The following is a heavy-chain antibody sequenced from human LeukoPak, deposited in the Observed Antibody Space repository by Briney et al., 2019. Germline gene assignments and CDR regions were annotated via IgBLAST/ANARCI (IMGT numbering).Heavy chain of an antibody. CDR2: IIPIFGTA. V-gene: IGHV1-69*13. D-gene: IGHD4-17*01. J-gene: IGHJ4*02. CDR3: ARDRDYVSPSGFDY. Sequence: LVKVSCKASGGTFSSYAISWVRQAPGQGLEWMGGIIPIFGTANYAQKFQGRVTITADESTSTAYMELSSLRSEDTAVYYCARDRDYVSPSGFDYWGQGTLVTVSS. CDR1: GGTFSSYA.